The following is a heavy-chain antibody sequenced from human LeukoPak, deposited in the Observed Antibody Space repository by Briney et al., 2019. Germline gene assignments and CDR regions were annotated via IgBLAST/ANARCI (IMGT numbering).Heavy chain of an antibody. J-gene: IGHJ4*02. D-gene: IGHD3-22*01. V-gene: IGHV3-30-3*01. CDR3: ARSPDSSGYYFLDS. CDR1: GSTFSSYA. CDR2: ISYDGSNK. Sequence: GGSLRLSCAASGSTFSSYAMHWVRQAPGKGLEWVAVISYDGSNKYSADSVKGRFTISRDNSKNTLYLQMNSLRVEDTAVYYCARSPDSSGYYFLDSWGQGTLVTVSS.